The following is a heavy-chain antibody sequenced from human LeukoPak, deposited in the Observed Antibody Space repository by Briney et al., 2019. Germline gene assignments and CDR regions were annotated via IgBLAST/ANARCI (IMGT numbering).Heavy chain of an antibody. Sequence: ASVKVSCKASGYTFTGYYMHWVRQAPGQGLEWMGWINPNSGGTNYAQKFQGRVTMTRDTSISTAYMELSRLRSDDTAVYYCARVWFGYYGMDVWGQGTTVTVSS. CDR1: GYTFTGYY. D-gene: IGHD3-10*01. V-gene: IGHV1-2*02. CDR3: ARVWFGYYGMDV. CDR2: INPNSGGT. J-gene: IGHJ6*02.